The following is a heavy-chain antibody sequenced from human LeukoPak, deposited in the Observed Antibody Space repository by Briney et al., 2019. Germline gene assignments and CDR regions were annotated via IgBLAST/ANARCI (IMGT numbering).Heavy chain of an antibody. V-gene: IGHV1-8*01. D-gene: IGHD1-14*01. CDR2: MNPNSGNT. J-gene: IGHJ6*03. CDR1: GYTFTSYD. Sequence: ASVKVSCKASGYTFTSYDINWVRQATGQGLEWMGWMNPNSGNTGYAQKFQGRVTMTRNTSISTAYMELSSLRSEDTAVYYCAEGENLPYSYYNRNFGGKGTRVTVSS. CDR3: AEGENLPYSYYNRNF.